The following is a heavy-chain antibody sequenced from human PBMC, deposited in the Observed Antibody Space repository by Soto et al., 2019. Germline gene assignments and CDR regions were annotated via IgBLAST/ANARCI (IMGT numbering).Heavy chain of an antibody. CDR1: GFIFSSYD. CDR3: ARAPRGYSYGLHSYYYGLDL. Sequence: GGSLRLSCEASGFIFSSYDIHWVRQATGRGLEWVSAIGSAGDTYYSDSAKGRFTISRENAMNSLYLQMNSLRAGDTAVYYCARAPRGYSYGLHSYYYGLDLWGQGTTVTVSS. V-gene: IGHV3-13*01. D-gene: IGHD5-18*01. J-gene: IGHJ6*02. CDR2: IGSAGDT.